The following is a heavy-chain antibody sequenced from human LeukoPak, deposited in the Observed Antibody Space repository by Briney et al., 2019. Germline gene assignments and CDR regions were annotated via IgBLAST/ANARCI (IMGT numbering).Heavy chain of an antibody. D-gene: IGHD1-26*01. J-gene: IGHJ4*02. V-gene: IGHV1-8*01. CDR2: MNPNSGNT. Sequence: ASVKVSCKGSGYTFTSYDINWVRQATGQGLEWVGWMNPNSGNTGYAQKFQGSVTMTRNTSISTAYMELSSLRSEDPAVYSCARGRIVGAPIDYWGQGTLVTVSS. CDR3: ARGRIVGAPIDY. CDR1: GYTFTSYD.